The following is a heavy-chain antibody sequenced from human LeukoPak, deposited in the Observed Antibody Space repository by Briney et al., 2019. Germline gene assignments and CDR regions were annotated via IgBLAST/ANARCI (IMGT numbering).Heavy chain of an antibody. V-gene: IGHV1-18*01. J-gene: IGHJ3*01. D-gene: IGHD2/OR15-2a*01. Sequence: AASVKVSCKASGYTFTNFGINWVRQAPGQGLEWMGWISAYNGDTNYAQKLQGRVTMTTDTSTSTAYMELRSLRSDDTAVYYCARGPFEGPHDAFDFWGQGTMVTVSS. CDR1: GYTFTNFG. CDR3: ARGPFEGPHDAFDF. CDR2: ISAYNGDT.